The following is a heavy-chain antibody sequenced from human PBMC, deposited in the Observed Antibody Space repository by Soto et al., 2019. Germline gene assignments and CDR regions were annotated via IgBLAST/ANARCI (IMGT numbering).Heavy chain of an antibody. V-gene: IGHV3-23*01. CDR3: AKGGAVVLDPFDV. CDR1: GFTFSSFA. J-gene: IGHJ3*01. CDR2: VTASASST. D-gene: IGHD3-16*02. Sequence: GQLLESGGGMVQPGGCLRLSCAASGFTFSSFAMNWVRLPPGRGLEWVAAVTASASSTHYGDAVKCRVTISRDNYKNTLYVQMTRLSADDTAVYYCAKGGAVVLDPFDVWGQGTMVTVSS.